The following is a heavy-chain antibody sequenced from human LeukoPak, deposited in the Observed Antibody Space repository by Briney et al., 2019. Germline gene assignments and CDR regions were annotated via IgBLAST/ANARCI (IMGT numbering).Heavy chain of an antibody. CDR2: ISSNGGST. CDR1: GFTFSSYA. J-gene: IGHJ4*02. Sequence: GGSLRLSCAASGFTFSSYAMHWVRQAPGKGLEYVSAISSNGGSTYYANSVKGRFTISRDNSKNTLYLQMGSLRAEDMAVYYCAREDGYNSSFDYWGQGTLVSLSS. V-gene: IGHV3-64*01. CDR3: AREDGYNSSFDY. D-gene: IGHD5-24*01.